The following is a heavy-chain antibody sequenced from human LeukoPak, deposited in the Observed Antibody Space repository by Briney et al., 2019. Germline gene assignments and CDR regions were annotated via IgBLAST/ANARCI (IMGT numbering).Heavy chain of an antibody. D-gene: IGHD2-15*01. CDR1: GFTLSNAW. V-gene: IGHV3-15*01. Sequence: GGSLRLSCAASGFTLSNAWMSWVRQAPGKGLEWVGRIKSKTGGGTTDYAAPVKGRFTISRDDSENTVYLQMNSLKTEDTAVYYCSTGGCSGGTCYSLGYWGQGTLVTVSS. CDR3: STGGCSGGTCYSLGY. CDR2: IKSKTGGGTT. J-gene: IGHJ4*02.